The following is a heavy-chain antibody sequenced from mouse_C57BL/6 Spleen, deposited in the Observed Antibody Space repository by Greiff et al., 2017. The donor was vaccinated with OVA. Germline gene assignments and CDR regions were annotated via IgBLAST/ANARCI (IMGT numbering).Heavy chain of an antibody. CDR1: GFTFSSYG. D-gene: IGHD1-1*01. V-gene: IGHV5-6*02. CDR2: ISSGGSYT. Sequence: DVHLVESGGDLVKPGGSLKLSCAASGFTFSSYGMSWVRQTPDKRLEWVATISSGGSYTYYPDSVKGRFTISRDNAKNTLYLQMSSLKSEDTAMYYCARRGYYYGSREGAMDYWGQGTSVTVSS. J-gene: IGHJ4*01. CDR3: ARRGYYYGSREGAMDY.